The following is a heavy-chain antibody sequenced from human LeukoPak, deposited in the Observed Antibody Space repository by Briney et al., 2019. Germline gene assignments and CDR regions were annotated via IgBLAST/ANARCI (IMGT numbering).Heavy chain of an antibody. D-gene: IGHD5-24*01. CDR1: GGSFSGYY. Sequence: SETLSLTCAVYGGSFSGYYWSWIRQPPGKGLEWIGYIYYSGSTNYNPSLKSRVTISVDTSKNQFSLKLSSVTAADTAVYYCARGRRWLQFDYWGQGTLVTVSS. CDR3: ARGRRWLQFDY. V-gene: IGHV4-59*01. J-gene: IGHJ4*02. CDR2: IYYSGST.